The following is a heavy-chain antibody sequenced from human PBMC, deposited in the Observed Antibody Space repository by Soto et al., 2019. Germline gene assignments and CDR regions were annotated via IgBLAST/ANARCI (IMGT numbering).Heavy chain of an antibody. V-gene: IGHV3-48*03. Sequence: EVQLVESGGGLVQPGGSLRLSCAASGFTFSSYEMNWVRQAQGKGLEWVSYISRGGGTIYYADSVKGRFTISRDNAKNSLYLQMNSLRAEDTAVYYCARDDSGWDYWGQGTLVTVSS. CDR2: ISRGGGTI. CDR1: GFTFSSYE. CDR3: ARDDSGWDY. J-gene: IGHJ4*02. D-gene: IGHD5-12*01.